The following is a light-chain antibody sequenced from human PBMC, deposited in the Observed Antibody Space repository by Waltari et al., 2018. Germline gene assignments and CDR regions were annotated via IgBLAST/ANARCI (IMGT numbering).Light chain of an antibody. CDR2: GAS. CDR3: QQYNNWPPVT. Sequence: EIVMTQSPATLSVSPGERATLSCRASQRVSSNLAWYQQKPGQAPRLLIYGASTRATGIPARFSGSGSGTEFTLTISILQSEDFAVYYCQQYNNWPPVTFGQGTRLHIK. V-gene: IGKV3-15*01. J-gene: IGKJ5*01. CDR1: QRVSSN.